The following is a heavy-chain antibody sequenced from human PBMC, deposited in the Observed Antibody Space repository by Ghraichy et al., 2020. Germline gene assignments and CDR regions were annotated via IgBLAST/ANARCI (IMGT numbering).Heavy chain of an antibody. CDR1: GGSISSYY. Sequence: SETLSLTCTVSGGSISSYYWSWIRQPPGKGLEWIGYIYYSGSTNYNPSLKSRVTISVDTSKNQFSLKLSSVTAADTAVYYCARGGWSNSGSYILGIWGQGTMVTVSS. V-gene: IGHV4-59*01. J-gene: IGHJ3*02. CDR2: IYYSGST. D-gene: IGHD1-26*01. CDR3: ARGGWSNSGSYILGI.